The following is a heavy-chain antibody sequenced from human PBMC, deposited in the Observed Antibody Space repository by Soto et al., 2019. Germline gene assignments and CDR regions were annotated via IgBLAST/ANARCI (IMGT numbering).Heavy chain of an antibody. CDR1: GFTFSNYG. Sequence: PGGSLSLSCAASGFTFSNYGMSWVRQAPGKGLEWVSAITVSGDTTYYADSVKGRFTMSRDNSKNTLFLQMNSLRAEDTAVYYCGYCTSAVCPERYSYYLDVWGTGTTVTVSS. CDR3: GYCTSAVCPERYSYYLDV. J-gene: IGHJ6*03. V-gene: IGHV3-23*01. D-gene: IGHD2-8*01. CDR2: ITVSGDTT.